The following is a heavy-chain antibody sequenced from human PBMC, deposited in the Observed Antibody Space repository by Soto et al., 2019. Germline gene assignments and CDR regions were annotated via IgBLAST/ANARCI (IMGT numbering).Heavy chain of an antibody. J-gene: IGHJ6*02. D-gene: IGHD3-10*01. Sequence: QVQLVQSGAEVKKPGASVKVSCKASGYTFTSYGISWVRQAPGQGLEWMGWISAYNGNTNYAQKLQGRVTMPTDTSTSTAYMELRSLRSDDTAVYYCARQGFGQPPYYYYGMDVWGQGTTVTVSS. CDR1: GYTFTSYG. CDR2: ISAYNGNT. V-gene: IGHV1-18*01. CDR3: ARQGFGQPPYYYYGMDV.